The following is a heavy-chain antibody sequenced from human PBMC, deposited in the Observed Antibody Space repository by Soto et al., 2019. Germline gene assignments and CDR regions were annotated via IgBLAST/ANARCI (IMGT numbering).Heavy chain of an antibody. D-gene: IGHD2-15*01. V-gene: IGHV3-33*01. CDR3: ARDSRYCSGGSCSPGAFDI. J-gene: IGHJ3*02. CDR2: IWYDGSNK. Sequence: GGSLRLSCAASGFTFSSYGMHWVRQAPGKGLEWVAVIWYDGSNKYYADSVKGRFTISRDNSKNTLYLQMNSLRAEDTAVYYCARDSRYCSGGSCSPGAFDIWGQGTMVTVSS. CDR1: GFTFSSYG.